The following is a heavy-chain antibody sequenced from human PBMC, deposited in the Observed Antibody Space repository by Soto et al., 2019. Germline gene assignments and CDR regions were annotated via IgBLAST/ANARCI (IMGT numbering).Heavy chain of an antibody. V-gene: IGHV4-31*03. CDR2: IYYSGST. Sequence: KTSETLSLTCTVSGGSISSGGYYWSWIRQHPGKGLEWIGYIYYSGSTYYNPSLKSRVTISVDTSKNQFSLKLSSVTAADTAVYYCARGIAARESFDYWGQGTLVTVSS. CDR3: ARGIAARESFDY. CDR1: GGSISSGGYY. J-gene: IGHJ4*02. D-gene: IGHD6-6*01.